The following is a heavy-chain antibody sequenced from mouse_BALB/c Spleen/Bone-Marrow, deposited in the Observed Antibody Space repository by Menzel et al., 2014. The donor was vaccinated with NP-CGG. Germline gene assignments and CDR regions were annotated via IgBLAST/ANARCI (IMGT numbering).Heavy chain of an antibody. Sequence: EVQRVESGGGLVQPGGSMKLSCVASGFTFSNYWMNWVRQSPEQGLEWVAEIRLKSNNNATHYADSVKGRFTISIDDSKSSVYLQMNNLRAEDTGIYYCAWFAYWGQGTLVTVSS. J-gene: IGHJ3*01. V-gene: IGHV6-6*02. CDR2: IRLKSNNNAT. CDR1: GFTFSNYW. CDR3: AWFAY.